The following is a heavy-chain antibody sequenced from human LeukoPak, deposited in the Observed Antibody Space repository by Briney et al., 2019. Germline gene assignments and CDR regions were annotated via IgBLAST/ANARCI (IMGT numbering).Heavy chain of an antibody. J-gene: IGHJ4*02. D-gene: IGHD2-2*01. CDR3: AKASARVPAAPFDY. CDR2: IYYSGST. CDR1: GGSISSYY. V-gene: IGHV4-59*01. Sequence: SETLSLTCTVSGGSISSYYWSWIRQPPGKGLEWIGYIYYSGSTNYNPSLKSRVTISVDTSKNQFSLKLSSVTAADTAVYYCAKASARVPAAPFDYWGQGTLVTVSS.